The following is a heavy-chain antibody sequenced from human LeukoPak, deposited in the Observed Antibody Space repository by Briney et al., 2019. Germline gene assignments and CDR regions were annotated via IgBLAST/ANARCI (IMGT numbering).Heavy chain of an antibody. CDR2: ISGNGDIT. J-gene: IGHJ4*02. Sequence: GGSLRLSCAASGFTFSNYAMTWVRQAPGKGLEWVSAISGNGDITYYTDSVKGRFTISRDNSKNTLYLQMNSLRAEDTAIYYCAKVTGGDMITYGGLDYWGQGTLVTVSS. D-gene: IGHD3-16*01. CDR1: GFTFSNYA. V-gene: IGHV3-23*01. CDR3: AKVTGGDMITYGGLDY.